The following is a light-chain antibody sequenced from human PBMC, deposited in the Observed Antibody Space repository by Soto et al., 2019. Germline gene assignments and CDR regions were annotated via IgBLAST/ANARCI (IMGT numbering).Light chain of an antibody. CDR2: END. V-gene: IGLV1-51*02. CDR1: SFNVGNNY. J-gene: IGLJ3*02. CDR3: GTWDASLTAGV. Sequence: QSVLTQTPSISAAPGQTVTISCSGSSFNVGNNYVSWYQQLPGSAPKLLISENDKRPSDVPDRFSGSKSGTTATLGITGLQTGDEADYYCGTWDASLTAGVFGGGTKLTVL.